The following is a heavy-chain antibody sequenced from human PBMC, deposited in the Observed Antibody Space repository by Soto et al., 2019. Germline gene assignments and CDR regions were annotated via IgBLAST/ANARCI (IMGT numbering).Heavy chain of an antibody. Sequence: EASVKLSCKDSGGTNSSYAISWVRQAPKQGLEWMGGIIPIFGTANYAQKFQGRVTITADESTSTAYMELSSLRSEDTAVYYCARENGILTSPHNWFDPWGQGTLVTVSS. CDR3: ARENGILTSPHNWFDP. CDR1: GGTNSSYA. D-gene: IGHD3-9*01. CDR2: IIPIFGTA. V-gene: IGHV1-69*13. J-gene: IGHJ5*02.